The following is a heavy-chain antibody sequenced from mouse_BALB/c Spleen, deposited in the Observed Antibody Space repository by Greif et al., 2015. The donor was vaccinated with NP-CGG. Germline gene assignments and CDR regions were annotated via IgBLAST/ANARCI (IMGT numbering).Heavy chain of an antibody. J-gene: IGHJ3*01. D-gene: IGHD3-3*01. CDR1: GYASSSYW. CDR3: ARSEGRSFAY. Sequence: QVQLQQSGAELVRPGSSVKISCKASGYASSSYWMNWVKQRPGQGLEWIGQIYPGDGDTNYNGKFKGKATLTADKSSSTAYMQLSSLTSEDSAVYFCARSEGRSFAYWGQGTLVTVSA. CDR2: IYPGDGDT. V-gene: IGHV1-80*01.